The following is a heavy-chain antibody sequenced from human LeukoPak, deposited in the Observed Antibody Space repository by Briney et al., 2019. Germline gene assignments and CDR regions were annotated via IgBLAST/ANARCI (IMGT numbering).Heavy chain of an antibody. CDR3: AREVLTQAIYSGYNAFEI. J-gene: IGHJ3*02. CDR2: IKQDGSEK. Sequence: PGGSLSLSCAASGFTFSSYGMSWVRQAAGKGLEWVANIKQDGSEKYYVDSVKGRFTISRDNAKNSLYLQMNSLRAEDTAVYYCAREVLTQAIYSGYNAFEIWGQGTMVTVSS. D-gene: IGHD5-12*01. CDR1: GFTFSSYG. V-gene: IGHV3-7*01.